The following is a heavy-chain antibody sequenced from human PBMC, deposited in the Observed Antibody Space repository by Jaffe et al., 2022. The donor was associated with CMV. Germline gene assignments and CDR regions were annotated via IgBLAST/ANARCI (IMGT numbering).Heavy chain of an antibody. J-gene: IGHJ6*03. V-gene: IGHV6-1*01. CDR3: ARGAAVVVAATGRFYYYYMDV. Sequence: QVQLQQSGPGLVKPSQTLSLTCAISGDSVSSNSAAWNWIRQSPSRGLEWLGRTYYRSKWYNDYAVSVKSRITINPDTSKNQFSLQLNSVTPEDTAVYYCARGAAVVVAATGRFYYYYMDVWGKGTTVTVSS. CDR2: TYYRSKWYN. CDR1: GDSVSSNSAA. D-gene: IGHD2-15*01.